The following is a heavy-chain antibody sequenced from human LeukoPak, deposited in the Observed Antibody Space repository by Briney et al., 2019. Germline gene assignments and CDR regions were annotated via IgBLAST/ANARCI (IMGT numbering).Heavy chain of an antibody. J-gene: IGHJ4*02. V-gene: IGHV1-2*02. CDR2: INPNSGGT. Sequence: ASVKVSCKASGYTFTGYYMHWVRQAPGQGLEWMGWINPNSGGTNYAQKFQGRVTMTRDTSISTAYMELSRLRSDDTAVYYCARNYDSSGFPGGYWGQGTLVTVSS. CDR1: GYTFTGYY. D-gene: IGHD3-22*01. CDR3: ARNYDSSGFPGGY.